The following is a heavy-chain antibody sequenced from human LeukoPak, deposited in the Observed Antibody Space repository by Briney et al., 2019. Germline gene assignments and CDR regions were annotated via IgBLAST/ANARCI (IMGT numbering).Heavy chain of an antibody. CDR3: ARFDMIVVVRDY. V-gene: IGHV1-2*02. D-gene: IGHD3-22*01. CDR2: INPNSGGT. J-gene: IGHJ4*02. CDR1: GYTFTGHY. Sequence: ASVKVSCKAFGYTFTGHYMHWVRQAPGQGLEWMGWINPNSGGTHYAQKFQGRVTMTRDTSISTAYLELSSLRSDDTAVYYCARFDMIVVVRDYWGQGTLVTVSS.